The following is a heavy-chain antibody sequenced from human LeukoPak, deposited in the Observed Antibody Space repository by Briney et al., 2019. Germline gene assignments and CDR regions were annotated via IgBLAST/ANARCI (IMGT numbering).Heavy chain of an antibody. Sequence: GGSLRLSCVVSGFTFSNNWMSWVRQAPGKGLEWVSAISGSGGSTYYADSVKGRFTISRDNSKNTLYLQMNSLRAEDTAVYYCAKAVITFGGVIQAYDYWGQGTLVTVSS. CDR2: ISGSGGST. CDR1: GFTFSNNW. CDR3: AKAVITFGGVIQAYDY. D-gene: IGHD3-16*02. V-gene: IGHV3-23*01. J-gene: IGHJ4*02.